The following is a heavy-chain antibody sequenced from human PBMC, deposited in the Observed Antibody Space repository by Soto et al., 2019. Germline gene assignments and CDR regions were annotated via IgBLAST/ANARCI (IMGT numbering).Heavy chain of an antibody. CDR3: ARDYDFWSGYGPNGMDV. J-gene: IGHJ6*02. CDR1: GGTFSSYA. D-gene: IGHD3-3*01. V-gene: IGHV1-69*12. CDR2: IIPIFGTA. Sequence: QVQLVQSGAEVKKPGSSVKVSCKASGGTFSSYAISWVRQAPGQGLEWMGGIIPIFGTANYAQKFQGRVTITADXSXSXXYMELSSLRSEDTAVYYCARDYDFWSGYGPNGMDVWGQGTTVTVSS.